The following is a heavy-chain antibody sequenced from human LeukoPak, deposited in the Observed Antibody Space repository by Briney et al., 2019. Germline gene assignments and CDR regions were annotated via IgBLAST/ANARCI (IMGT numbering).Heavy chain of an antibody. V-gene: IGHV4-61*02. CDR1: GDSISSGSYY. Sequence: SETLSLTCTVSGDSISSGSYYWSWIRQPAGKGLEWIGRIYTGGSTNYNPSLKSRVTISVDTSKNQFSLKLSSVTAADTAVYYCARGLRWAVAVPTYWGQGTLVTVSS. D-gene: IGHD6-19*01. CDR3: ARGLRWAVAVPTY. J-gene: IGHJ4*02. CDR2: IYTGGST.